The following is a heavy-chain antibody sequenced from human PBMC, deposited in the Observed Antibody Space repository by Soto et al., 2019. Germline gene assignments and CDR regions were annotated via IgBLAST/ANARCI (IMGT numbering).Heavy chain of an antibody. J-gene: IGHJ3*01. V-gene: IGHV3-53*01. CDR3: ASWREREHAFDV. Sequence: DVQLVESGGGLIQPGESLRLSGVAFGLTVSGTKYVAWVRQAPGKGLEWVSALYDVFGSFYADSVKGRFTTASDRSRSTVYLQMHDLRPDDPAVYYCASWREREHAFDVWGQGTAVIVSP. CDR2: LYDVFGS. D-gene: IGHD1-1*01. CDR1: GLTVSGTKY.